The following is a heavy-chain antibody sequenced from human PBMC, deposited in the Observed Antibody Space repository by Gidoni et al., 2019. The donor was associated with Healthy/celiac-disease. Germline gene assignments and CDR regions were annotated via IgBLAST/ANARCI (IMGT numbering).Heavy chain of an antibody. CDR1: GGSISSGGYY. CDR2: IYYSGST. D-gene: IGHD3-22*01. J-gene: IGHJ3*02. V-gene: IGHV4-31*03. CDR3: AREQGTITMIADNAFDI. Sequence: QVQLQESGPVLVKPSQTLSLTCTVSGGSISSGGYYWSWIRQHPGKGLEWIGYIYYSGSTYYNPSLKSRVTISVDTSKNQFSLKLSSVTAADTAVYYCAREQGTITMIADNAFDIWGQGTMVTVSS.